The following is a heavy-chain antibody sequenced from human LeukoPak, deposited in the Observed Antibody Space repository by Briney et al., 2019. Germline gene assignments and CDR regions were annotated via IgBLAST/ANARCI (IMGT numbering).Heavy chain of an antibody. CDR1: GGTFSGYA. V-gene: IGHV1-69*04. J-gene: IGHJ6*02. Sequence: GASVKVSCKASGGTFSGYAISWVRQAPGQGLEWMGRIIPILGIANYAQKFQGRVTITADKSTSTAYMELSSLRSEDTAVYYCARALDYYYYGMDVWGQGTTVTVSS. CDR2: IIPILGIA. CDR3: ARALDYYYYGMDV.